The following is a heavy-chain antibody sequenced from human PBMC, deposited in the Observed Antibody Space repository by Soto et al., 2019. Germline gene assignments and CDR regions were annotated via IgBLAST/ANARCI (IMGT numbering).Heavy chain of an antibody. V-gene: IGHV4-59*01. Sequence: PSETLSLTCTVSGGSISSYYWSWIRQPPGKGLEWIGYIYYSGSANYKPSLKSRVTISVDTSKNPFSLKLSSVTAANAAVYYCARVYDSNVYMVIDCCGQGTLVTVS. CDR3: ARVYDSNVYMVIDC. D-gene: IGHD3-22*01. J-gene: IGHJ4*02. CDR1: GGSISSYY. CDR2: IYYSGSA.